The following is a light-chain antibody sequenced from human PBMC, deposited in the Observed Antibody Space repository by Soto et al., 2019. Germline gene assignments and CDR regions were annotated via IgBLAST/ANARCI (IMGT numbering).Light chain of an antibody. CDR2: DAS. CDR3: QQYNSYSQT. J-gene: IGKJ1*01. V-gene: IGKV1-5*01. CDR1: QSISSW. Sequence: DIQMTDSPSSLSASEGDRVTITCRASQSISSWLAWYQQKPGKAPNLLIYDASGLESGGPSRFSGSGSGTEFTLTISSLQPDDFATYYCQQYNSYSQTFGQGTKVDIK.